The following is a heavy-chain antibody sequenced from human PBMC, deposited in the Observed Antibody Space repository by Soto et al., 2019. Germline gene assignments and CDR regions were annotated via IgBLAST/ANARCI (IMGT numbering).Heavy chain of an antibody. Sequence: PSETLSLTCIVSGGSISSSSYYWAWIRQPPGKEMEWIGSIYYSGSTYYNPSLKSRVTISVDTSKNQFSLKLSSVTAADTSVYYCARQISSLSGPNWFDPWGQGTLVTVSS. CDR1: GGSISSSSYY. J-gene: IGHJ5*02. D-gene: IGHD6-6*01. V-gene: IGHV4-39*01. CDR2: IYYSGST. CDR3: ARQISSLSGPNWFDP.